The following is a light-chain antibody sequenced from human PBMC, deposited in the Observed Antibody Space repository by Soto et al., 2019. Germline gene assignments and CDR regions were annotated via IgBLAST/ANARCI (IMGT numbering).Light chain of an antibody. CDR2: DAS. J-gene: IGKJ4*01. V-gene: IGKV3-20*01. Sequence: DIMLSPSRATLSLSPWERATISCRASQSVKSNYLAWYQQKPGQAPRRLIFDASSRATGIPDRFIGSGSGTDFTLTISRLDPADFAVYYCQQYGGSLTFGGGTKVDI. CDR1: QSVKSNY. CDR3: QQYGGSLT.